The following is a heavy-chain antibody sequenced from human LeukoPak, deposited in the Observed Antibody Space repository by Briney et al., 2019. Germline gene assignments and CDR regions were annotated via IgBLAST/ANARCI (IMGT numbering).Heavy chain of an antibody. J-gene: IGHJ4*02. CDR1: GFTFSSYS. CDR3: AREMWGYFDY. V-gene: IGHV3-53*01. D-gene: IGHD3-16*01. Sequence: PGGSLRLSCAASGFTFSSYSMNWVRQAPGKGLEWVSVIYSGGSTYYADSVKGRFTISRDNSKNTLYLQMNSLRAEDTAVYYCAREMWGYFDYWGQGTLVTVSS. CDR2: IYSGGST.